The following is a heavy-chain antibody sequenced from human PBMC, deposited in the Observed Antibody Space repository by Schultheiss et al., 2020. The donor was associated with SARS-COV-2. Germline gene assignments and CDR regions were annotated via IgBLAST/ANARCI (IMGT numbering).Heavy chain of an antibody. V-gene: IGHV1-2*02. CDR3: ARMGYYYYAMDV. CDR2: INPNSGGT. J-gene: IGHJ6*02. Sequence: ASVKVSCKASGYTFTGYYMHWVRQAPGQGLEWMGWINPNSGGTNYAQKLQGRVTMTTDTSTNTAYMDLRSLRSDDTAVYYCARMGYYYYAMDVWGQGTTVTVSS. CDR1: GYTFTGYY.